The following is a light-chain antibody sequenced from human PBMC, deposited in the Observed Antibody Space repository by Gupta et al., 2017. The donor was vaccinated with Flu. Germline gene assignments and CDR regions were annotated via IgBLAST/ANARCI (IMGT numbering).Light chain of an antibody. J-gene: IGKJ1*01. Sequence: SPSTLSASVGDRVTITCRASQSIDIWLAWYQQKPVKAPKLLIYKASTLEIGVPSRFSGSGSGTEFTLTINSLQPDDSATYYCQRYDSLWTFGQGTRVEVK. CDR3: QRYDSLWT. V-gene: IGKV1-5*03. CDR2: KAS. CDR1: QSIDIW.